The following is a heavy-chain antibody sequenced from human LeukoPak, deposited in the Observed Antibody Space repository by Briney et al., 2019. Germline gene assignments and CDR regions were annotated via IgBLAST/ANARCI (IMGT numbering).Heavy chain of an antibody. D-gene: IGHD6-6*01. CDR3: ARGFSSYYSYFMDV. V-gene: IGHV3-11*01. J-gene: IGHJ6*03. Sequence: GGSLRLSCAASGFTFSDYYMRWIRQAPGKGLECISYISSSGDITYYADSVKGRFTISRDNAKNSLYLQMNSLRAEDTAVYYCARGFSSYYSYFMDVWGKGTTVTVSS. CDR2: ISSSGDIT. CDR1: GFTFSDYY.